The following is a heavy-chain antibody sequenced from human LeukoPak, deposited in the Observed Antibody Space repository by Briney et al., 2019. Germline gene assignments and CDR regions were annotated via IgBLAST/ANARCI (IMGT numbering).Heavy chain of an antibody. Sequence: SETLSLTCTVSGVSISSSSYYWGWIRQPPGKGLEWIGSIYYSGSTYYNPSLKSRVTISVDTSKNQFSLKLSSVTAADTAVYYCARVLYYYGMDVWGQGTTVTVSS. J-gene: IGHJ6*02. CDR3: ARVLYYYGMDV. CDR1: GVSISSSSYY. V-gene: IGHV4-39*01. D-gene: IGHD2-8*02. CDR2: IYYSGST.